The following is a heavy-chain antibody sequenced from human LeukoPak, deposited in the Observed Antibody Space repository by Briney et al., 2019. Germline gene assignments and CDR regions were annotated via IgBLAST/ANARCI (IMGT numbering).Heavy chain of an antibody. J-gene: IGHJ3*02. CDR2: INPNSGGT. D-gene: IGHD6-19*01. Sequence: GASVKVSCKASGYTFTSYDINWVRQATGQGLEWMGWINPNSGGTNYAQKFQGRVTMTRDTSISTAYMELSRLRSDDTAVYYCARVGEQWLANDAFDIWGQGTMVTVSS. CDR3: ARVGEQWLANDAFDI. CDR1: GYTFTSYD. V-gene: IGHV1-2*02.